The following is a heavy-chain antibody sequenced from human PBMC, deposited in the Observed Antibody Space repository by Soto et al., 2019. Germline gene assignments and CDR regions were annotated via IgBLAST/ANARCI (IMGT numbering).Heavy chain of an antibody. CDR1: GFTVSSNY. D-gene: IGHD3-16*02. V-gene: IGHV3-53*01. CDR2: IYSGGST. J-gene: IGHJ2*01. CDR3: ARVAVTFGGVIVIPSYWYFDL. Sequence: GSLRLSCAASGFTVSSNYMSWVRQAPGKGLEWVSVIYSGGSTYYADSVKGRFTISRDNSKNTLYLQMNSLRAEDTAVYHCARVAVTFGGVIVIPSYWYFDLWGRGTLVTVSS.